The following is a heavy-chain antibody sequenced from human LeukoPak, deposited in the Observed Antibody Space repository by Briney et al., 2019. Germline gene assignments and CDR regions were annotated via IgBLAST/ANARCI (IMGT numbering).Heavy chain of an antibody. D-gene: IGHD2-21*01. J-gene: IGHJ5*02. V-gene: IGHV1-2*02. Sequence: ASVTVSCKTSGYSFTDYYMHWVRQAPGQGLEWMGWINPNSGGTSSAQKLQGRVTMTRDTSITTVYMEVSWLTSDDTAIYYCARADRLDGGPYLIGPWGQGTLVTVSS. CDR3: ARADRLDGGPYLIGP. CDR1: GYSFTDYY. CDR2: INPNSGGT.